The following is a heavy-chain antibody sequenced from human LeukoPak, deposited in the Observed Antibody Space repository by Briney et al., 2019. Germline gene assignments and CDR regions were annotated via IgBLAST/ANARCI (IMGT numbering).Heavy chain of an antibody. CDR1: GFTFSSYA. J-gene: IGHJ4*02. CDR2: ISGSGAST. V-gene: IGHV3-23*01. Sequence: PGGSLRLSCAASGFTFSSYAMSWVRQAPGKGLEWVSTISGSGASTFYADSVKGRFTISRDNSKNTLYLQMNSLRAEDTAVYYCARDQTPQSYYDSSGYLFDYWGQGTLVTVSS. CDR3: ARDQTPQSYYDSSGYLFDY. D-gene: IGHD3-22*01.